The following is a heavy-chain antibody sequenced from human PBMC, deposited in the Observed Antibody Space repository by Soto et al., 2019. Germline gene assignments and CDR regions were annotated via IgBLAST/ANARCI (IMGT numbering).Heavy chain of an antibody. V-gene: IGHV3-30*03. CDR3: VSDRGYGHASVPYS. J-gene: IGHJ4*02. CDR2: ISYDGGLQ. Sequence: QAQLVESGGGVVQPGRSLRLSCAASGFTFSSYGMHWVRQAPGTGLEWVAVISYDGGLQHYADSVKGRFTISRDNSTNIVLLQMNSLRAEDTAVYYCVSDRGYGHASVPYSWGQGTLVSVSS. CDR1: GFTFSSYG. D-gene: IGHD5-18*01.